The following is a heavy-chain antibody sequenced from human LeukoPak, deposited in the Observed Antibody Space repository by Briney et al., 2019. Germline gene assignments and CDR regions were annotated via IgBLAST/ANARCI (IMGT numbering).Heavy chain of an antibody. Sequence: PSETLSLTRTVSGGSISSGSYYWSWIRQPAGKGLEWIGRIYTSGSTNYNPSLKSRVTISVDTSKNQFSLKLSSVTAADTAVYYCARIPYGDYGDYFDYWGQGTLVTVSS. CDR2: IYTSGST. CDR1: GGSISSGSYY. D-gene: IGHD4-17*01. V-gene: IGHV4-61*02. J-gene: IGHJ4*02. CDR3: ARIPYGDYGDYFDY.